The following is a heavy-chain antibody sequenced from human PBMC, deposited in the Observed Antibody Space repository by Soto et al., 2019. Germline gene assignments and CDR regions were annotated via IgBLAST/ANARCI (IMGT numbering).Heavy chain of an antibody. V-gene: IGHV4-34*01. CDR3: ARMRNILTGYPGRFDY. Sequence: TSETLSLTCAVYGGSFSGYYWSWIRQPPGKGLEWIGEINHSGSTNYNPSLKSRVTISVDTSKNQFSLKLSSVTAADTAVYYCARMRNILTGYPGRFDYWGQGTLVTVSS. CDR1: GGSFSGYY. D-gene: IGHD3-9*01. CDR2: INHSGST. J-gene: IGHJ4*02.